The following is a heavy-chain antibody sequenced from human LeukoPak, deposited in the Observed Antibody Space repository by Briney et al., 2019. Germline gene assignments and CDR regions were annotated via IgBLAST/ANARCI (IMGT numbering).Heavy chain of an antibody. V-gene: IGHV4-39*01. CDR3: VSPRGFSYGYFDY. Sequence: SETLSLTCTVSGDSISSSSYYWGWIRQPPGKGLEWIGSIYYSKNTYYNPSLKSRVTISADTSKNQFSLTLGSVSATDTAVYYCVSPRGFSYGYFDYWGQGTLVTVSS. D-gene: IGHD5-18*01. CDR1: GDSISSSSYY. CDR2: IYYSKNT. J-gene: IGHJ4*02.